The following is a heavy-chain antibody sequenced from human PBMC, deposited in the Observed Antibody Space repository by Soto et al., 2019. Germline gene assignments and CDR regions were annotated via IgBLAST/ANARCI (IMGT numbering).Heavy chain of an antibody. CDR2: IGTDGNT. D-gene: IGHD2-2*01. V-gene: IGHV3-23*01. Sequence: GGSLRLSCAASGFTFNSYSMNWVRQAPGKGLAWVSAIGTDGNTYYANSVKGRFTISRDNSRTTLYLQMNSLRVEDTALYYCVRKYPGTRPFDYWGQGTLVTVSS. CDR3: VRKYPGTRPFDY. J-gene: IGHJ4*01. CDR1: GFTFNSYS.